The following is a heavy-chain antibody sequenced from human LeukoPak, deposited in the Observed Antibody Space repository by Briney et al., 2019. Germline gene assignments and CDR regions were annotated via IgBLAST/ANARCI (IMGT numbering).Heavy chain of an antibody. V-gene: IGHV4-59*08. CDR3: ARHYYGAGSYQRYFDY. CDR1: GGSISGYF. CDR2: IYYSGST. J-gene: IGHJ4*02. D-gene: IGHD3-10*01. Sequence: SETLSLTCTVSGGSISGYFWSWIRQPPGKGLEWIAYIYYSGSTNYNPSLKSRVTISLDTSKNQSSLKLGSVTAADTAVYYCARHYYGAGSYQRYFDYWGQGTLVTVSS.